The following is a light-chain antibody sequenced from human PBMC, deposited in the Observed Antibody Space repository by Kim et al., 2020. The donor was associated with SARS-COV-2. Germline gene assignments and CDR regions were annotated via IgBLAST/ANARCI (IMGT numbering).Light chain of an antibody. V-gene: IGLV1-44*01. CDR3: AAWDDSLNGLV. Sequence: GHSVTCACAESRSNSGGKTINRYRKLPRTAPRLLIYSNNQRTSGVPGRFSGSKSGTSASLAISGLQSDDESHFYCAAWDDSLNGLVFGGGTQLTVL. CDR2: SNN. CDR1: RSNSGGKT. J-gene: IGLJ3*02.